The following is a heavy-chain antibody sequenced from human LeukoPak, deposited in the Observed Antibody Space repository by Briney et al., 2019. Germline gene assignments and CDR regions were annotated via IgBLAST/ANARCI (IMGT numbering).Heavy chain of an antibody. J-gene: IGHJ4*02. CDR1: GFTFSSYG. CDR3: ANTKGPVLHY. V-gene: IGHV3-30*02. CDR2: IRYDGSNK. Sequence: PGGSLRLSCAASGFTFSSYGMHWVRQAPGKGLEWVAFIRYDGSNKYYADSVKGRFTISRDNSKNTLYLQMNSLRAEDTAVYYCANTKGPVLHYWGRGTLVTVSS. D-gene: IGHD2-2*01.